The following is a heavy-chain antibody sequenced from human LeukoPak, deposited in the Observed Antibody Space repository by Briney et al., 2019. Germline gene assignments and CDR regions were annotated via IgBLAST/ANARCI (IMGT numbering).Heavy chain of an antibody. J-gene: IGHJ5*02. V-gene: IGHV3-23*01. Sequence: GGSLRLSCTTSGFTFGDDAVSWVRQAPGKGLEWVSAISGSGGSTYYADSVKGRFTISRDNSKNTLYLQMNSLRAEDTAVYYCAKGGTVDFWSRGNWFDPWGQGTLVTVSS. CDR3: AKGGTVDFWSRGNWFDP. CDR2: ISGSGGST. CDR1: GFTFGDDA. D-gene: IGHD3-3*01.